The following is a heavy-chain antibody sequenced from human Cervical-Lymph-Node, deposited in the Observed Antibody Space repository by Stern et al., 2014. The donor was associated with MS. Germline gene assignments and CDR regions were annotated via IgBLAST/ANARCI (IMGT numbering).Heavy chain of an antibody. V-gene: IGHV4-59*08. J-gene: IGHJ4*02. Sequence: QLQLQESGPGLVKPSETLSLTCTVSGASISSHYWNWIRQSPGKGLEWIGYFFHSGGTNYNPSLKSTIPISVDTSTNQVSPRPTPLTAADTAVYYCAKSMGSGWHSPISDWGQGILVTVSP. CDR2: FFHSGGT. CDR3: AKSMGSGWHSPISD. D-gene: IGHD6-19*01. CDR1: GASISSHY.